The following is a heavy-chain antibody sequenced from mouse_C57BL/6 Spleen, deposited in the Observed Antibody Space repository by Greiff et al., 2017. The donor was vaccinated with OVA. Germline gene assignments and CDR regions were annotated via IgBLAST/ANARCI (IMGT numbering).Heavy chain of an antibody. J-gene: IGHJ2*01. CDR2: INPSNGGT. CDR1: GYTFTSFW. D-gene: IGHD3-2*02. CDR3: ARQLRPRYYFDD. V-gene: IGHV1-53*01. Sequence: QVQLKQPGTELVKPGASVKLSCKASGYTFTSFWMHWVKQRPGQGLEWIGNINPSNGGTNYNEKFKSKATLTVDKASSTAYMQLSSLTSEDSAVYYCARQLRPRYYFDDWGQGTTLTVSS.